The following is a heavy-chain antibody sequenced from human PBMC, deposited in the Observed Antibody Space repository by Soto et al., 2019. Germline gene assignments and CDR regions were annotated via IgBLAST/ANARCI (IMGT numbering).Heavy chain of an antibody. CDR1: GFSVTASN. CDR2: IFGADET. CDR3: ARGGFD. V-gene: IGHV3-53*02. J-gene: IGHJ4*02. Sequence: EVQLVETGGDLIQPGGSLRLSCAASGFSVTASNMNWVRQAPGKGLEWVSVIFGADETYYADSVRSRFTISGDNSKNTVYLPMDYLRTEDTAFYYCARGGFDWGQGTLVTVSS. D-gene: IGHD3-16*01.